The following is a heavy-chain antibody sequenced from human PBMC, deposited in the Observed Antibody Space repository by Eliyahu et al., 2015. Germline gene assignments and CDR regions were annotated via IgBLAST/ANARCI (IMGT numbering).Heavy chain of an antibody. Sequence: EVQLLESGGGLVQPGGSLRLSCAAXGFTXSSYAMXWVRQAPGKGLXWVSGISGSGANTYYADSVKGRFIISRDNSKNTLFLQMNSLRAEDTAVYYCAKSAYDSSSYYYFLEYFQHWGQGTLVTVSS. V-gene: IGHV3-23*01. J-gene: IGHJ1*01. CDR1: GFTXSSYA. D-gene: IGHD3-22*01. CDR3: AKSAYDSSSYYYFLEYFQH. CDR2: ISGSGANT.